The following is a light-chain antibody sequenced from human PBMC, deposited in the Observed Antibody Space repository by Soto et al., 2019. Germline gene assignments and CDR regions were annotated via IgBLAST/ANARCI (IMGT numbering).Light chain of an antibody. CDR2: WAS. J-gene: IGKJ1*01. CDR1: QSIVTF. Sequence: DIQMTQSPSSVSASVGDRGSITCRASQSIVTFLNWYQQKPGQPPKLLIYWASTRESGVPDRFSGSVSGTDFTLTLSSREAEDVAVYSSQQYYTTPWKCGQGTKVDIK. V-gene: IGKV4-1*01. CDR3: QQYYTTPWK.